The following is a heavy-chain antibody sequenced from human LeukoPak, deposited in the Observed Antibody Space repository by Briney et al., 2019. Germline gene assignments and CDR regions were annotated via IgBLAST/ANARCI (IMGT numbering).Heavy chain of an antibody. Sequence: SQTLSLTCAVSGGSISSGGYPWSWVRQPPGKGLEWIGYIYHSGSTHYNPSLKSRVAISVDRSKKQFSLKMSSVTAADTAVYYCARAGYSSGWYAFDIWGQGTMVTVSS. CDR1: GGSISSGGYP. V-gene: IGHV4-30-2*01. CDR3: ARAGYSSGWYAFDI. J-gene: IGHJ3*02. CDR2: IYHSGST. D-gene: IGHD6-19*01.